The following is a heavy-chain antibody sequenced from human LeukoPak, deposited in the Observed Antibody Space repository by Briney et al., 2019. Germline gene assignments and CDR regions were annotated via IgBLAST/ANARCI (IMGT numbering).Heavy chain of an antibody. V-gene: IGHV3-11*03. CDR1: GFTFSDYY. CDR2: ITSSSSDT. D-gene: IGHD1-26*01. Sequence: RPGGSLRLSCAASGFTFSDYYMSWIRQAPGKGLEWISYITSSSSDTNYADSVKGRFTISRDNAKKSLYLQMNSLRAEDTAVYYCARLQTGEWEQAMRGYFDYWGQGTLVTVSS. J-gene: IGHJ4*02. CDR3: ARLQTGEWEQAMRGYFDY.